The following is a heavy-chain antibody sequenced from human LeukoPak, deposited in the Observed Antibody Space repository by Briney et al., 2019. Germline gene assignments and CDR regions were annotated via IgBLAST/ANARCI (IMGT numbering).Heavy chain of an antibody. V-gene: IGHV3-74*01. J-gene: IGHJ4*02. CDR2: INSDGTSI. Sequence: GGSLRLXCAASGFTYSDYWMHWVRRAPGKGLVWVSRINSDGTSISYADSVKGRFTISRDNAKNTLYLQMNSLRAEDTAVYYCARDRWNFDYWGQGTLVTVSS. CDR3: ARDRWNFDY. CDR1: GFTYSDYW. D-gene: IGHD4-23*01.